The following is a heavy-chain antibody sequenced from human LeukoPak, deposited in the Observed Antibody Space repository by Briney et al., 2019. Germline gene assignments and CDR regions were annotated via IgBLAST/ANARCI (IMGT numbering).Heavy chain of an antibody. CDR3: ARHRYCSSTSCYTVGYYFDY. CDR1: GGSISSSSYY. Sequence: SETLSLTCTVSGGSISSSSYYWGWIRQPPGKGLEWIGSIYYSGSTYYNPSLKSRVTISVDTSKNQFSLKLSSVTAADTAVYYCARHRYCSSTSCYTVGYYFDYWGQGTLVTVSS. D-gene: IGHD2-2*02. V-gene: IGHV4-39*01. J-gene: IGHJ4*02. CDR2: IYYSGST.